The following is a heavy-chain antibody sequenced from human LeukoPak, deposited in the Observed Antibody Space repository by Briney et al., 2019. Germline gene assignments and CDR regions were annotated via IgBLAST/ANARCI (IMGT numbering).Heavy chain of an antibody. D-gene: IGHD3-3*01. Sequence: SETLSLTCAVYGGSFSGYYWSWIRQPPGKGLEWIGYIYYSGSTYYNPSLKSRVTISVDTSKNQFSLKLSSVTAADTAVYYCARDHDFWSGYLYGMDVWGQGTTVTVSS. CDR1: GGSFSGYY. V-gene: IGHV4-34*09. CDR2: IYYSGST. CDR3: ARDHDFWSGYLYGMDV. J-gene: IGHJ6*02.